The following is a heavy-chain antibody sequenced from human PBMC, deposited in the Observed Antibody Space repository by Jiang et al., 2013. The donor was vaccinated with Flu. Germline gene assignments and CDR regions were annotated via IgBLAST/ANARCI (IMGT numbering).Heavy chain of an antibody. J-gene: IGHJ6*02. D-gene: IGHD2-2*02. CDR1: GYTFTGYY. CDR2: INPNSGGT. V-gene: IGHV1-2*04. Sequence: SGAEVKKPGASVKVSCKASGYTFTGYYMHWVRQAPGQGLEWMGWINPNSGGTNYAQKFQGWVTMTRDTSISTAYMELSRLRSDDTAVYYCARAIIPLGYCSSTSCSTPRFPAYYYYGMDVWGQGTTVTVSS. CDR3: ARAIIPLGYCSSTSCSTPRFPAYYYYGMDV.